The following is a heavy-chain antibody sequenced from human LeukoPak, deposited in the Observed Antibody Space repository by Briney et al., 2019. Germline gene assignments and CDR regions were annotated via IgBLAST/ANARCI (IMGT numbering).Heavy chain of an antibody. CDR3: ARRPLGYWYFDL. J-gene: IGHJ2*01. CDR1: GFTFSSYS. CDR2: ISSSSSTI. D-gene: IGHD3-16*01. Sequence: PGGSLRLSCAASGFTFSSYSMNWVRQAPGKGLEWVSYISSSSSTIYYADSVKGRFTVSRDNAKNSLYLQMNSLRDEDTAVYYCARRPLGYWYFDLWGRGTLVTVSS. V-gene: IGHV3-48*02.